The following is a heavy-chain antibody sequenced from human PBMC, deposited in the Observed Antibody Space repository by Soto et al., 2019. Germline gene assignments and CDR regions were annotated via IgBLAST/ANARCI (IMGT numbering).Heavy chain of an antibody. D-gene: IGHD6-6*01. J-gene: IGHJ6*03. V-gene: IGHV1-18*01. Sequence: ASVKDSCKASGYTFSSYGINWVRQAPGQGLEWMGWISAHNGNTNYAQRLQGRVTMTTDTSTSTAYVELRSLRSDDTAVYYCAREWPLKYSTSSATLYYYYYYMDVWGKGTKVTVSS. CDR2: ISAHNGNT. CDR1: GYTFSSYG. CDR3: AREWPLKYSTSSATLYYYYYYMDV.